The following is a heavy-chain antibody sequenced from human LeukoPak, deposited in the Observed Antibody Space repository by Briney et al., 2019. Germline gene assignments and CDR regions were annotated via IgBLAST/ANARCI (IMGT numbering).Heavy chain of an antibody. CDR3: ANLRYSGSYYGTYDAFDI. J-gene: IGHJ3*02. Sequence: GGSLRLSCAASGLTFSSYAMSWVRQAPGKGLEWVSAISGSGGSTYYADSVKGRFTISRDNSKNTLYLQMNSLRAEDTAVYYCANLRYSGSYYGTYDAFDIWGQGTMVTVSS. V-gene: IGHV3-23*01. CDR2: ISGSGGST. CDR1: GLTFSSYA. D-gene: IGHD1-26*01.